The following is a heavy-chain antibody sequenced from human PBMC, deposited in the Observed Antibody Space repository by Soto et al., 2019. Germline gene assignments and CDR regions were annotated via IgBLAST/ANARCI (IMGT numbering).Heavy chain of an antibody. D-gene: IGHD5-12*01. Sequence: QVQLVQSGAEVKKPGASVKVSCKASGYTFTSYGINWVRQAPGQGLEWMGWISANNGNTHYAQKLQGRVTMTTDTSTSTAYMDLRSLRSDDTAVDDCARVQSGYDFAYWGQGTLVTVSS. J-gene: IGHJ4*02. CDR1: GYTFTSYG. V-gene: IGHV1-18*01. CDR2: ISANNGNT. CDR3: ARVQSGYDFAY.